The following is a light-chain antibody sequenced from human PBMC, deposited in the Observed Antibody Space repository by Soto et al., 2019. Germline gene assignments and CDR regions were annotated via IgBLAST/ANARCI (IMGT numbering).Light chain of an antibody. J-gene: IGLJ3*02. Sequence: QSVLTKPPSVSGAPGQRVTISCSGGSSNIGAGYDVHWYQQLPETAPKLLIYGNNIRTSGVPDRFSGSKSGTSSSLAITGLQADDEADYYCHAYDRSLSGSVFVGGTKLPVL. CDR3: HAYDRSLSGSV. V-gene: IGLV1-40*01. CDR2: GNN. CDR1: SSNIGAGYD.